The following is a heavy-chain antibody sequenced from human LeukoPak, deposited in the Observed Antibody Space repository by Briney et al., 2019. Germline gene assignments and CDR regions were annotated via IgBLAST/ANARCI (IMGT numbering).Heavy chain of an antibody. CDR1: GGTFSSYA. D-gene: IGHD2-15*01. CDR3: ARVPTALAMVAATQGRNVWFDS. CDR2: INTYSGAT. J-gene: IGHJ5*01. Sequence: ASVTVSYKASGGTFSSYAISWVRQAPGQGLAWMGWINTYSGATKYEQKFHGRVTLTRDTSITTAYMELGSLKSDDTAVYYCARVPTALAMVAATQGRNVWFDSGGQGTLVTVSA. V-gene: IGHV1-2*02.